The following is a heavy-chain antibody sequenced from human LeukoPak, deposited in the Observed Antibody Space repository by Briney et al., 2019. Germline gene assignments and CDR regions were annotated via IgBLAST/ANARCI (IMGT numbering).Heavy chain of an antibody. CDR2: ISGSGGST. V-gene: IGHV3-23*01. D-gene: IGHD3-3*01. CDR1: GFTFSSYA. J-gene: IGHJ4*02. CDR3: AKNYDFWSGPTGYFDY. Sequence: LPGGSLRLSCAASGFTFSSYAMSWVRQAPGKGLEWVSAISGSGGSTYYADSVKGRFTISRDNSKNTLYLQMNSLRAEDTAVYYCAKNYDFWSGPTGYFDYWGQGTLVTVSS.